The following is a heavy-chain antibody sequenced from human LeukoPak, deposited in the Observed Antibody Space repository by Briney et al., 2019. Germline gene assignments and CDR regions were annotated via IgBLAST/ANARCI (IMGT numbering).Heavy chain of an antibody. CDR1: GSSFTSYW. V-gene: IGHV5-51*01. J-gene: IGHJ4*02. CDR3: ARHATPGIAVAGPDY. CDR2: IYPGDSDT. D-gene: IGHD6-19*01. Sequence: GASLKISFKGSGSSFTSYWIGWVRPMPGKGLEWMGIIYPGDSDTRYSPSFQGQVTISADKSISTAYLQWSSLKASDTAMYYCARHATPGIAVAGPDYWGQGTLVTVSS.